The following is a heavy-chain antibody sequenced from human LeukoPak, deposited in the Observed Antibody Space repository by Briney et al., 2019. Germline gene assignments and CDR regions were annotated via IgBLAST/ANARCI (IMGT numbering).Heavy chain of an antibody. D-gene: IGHD1-7*01. CDR1: GFTFSSYW. J-gene: IGHJ5*02. CDR2: IKQDGSEK. V-gene: IGHV3-7*01. Sequence: GGSLRLSCAASGFTFSSYWMSWVRQAPGKGLEWVANIKQDGSEKYYVDSVKGRFTISRDSAKNSLYLQMGSLRAEDTAVYFCARGVKSAIGKWNYVWFDPWGQGTLVTVAS. CDR3: ARGVKSAIGKWNYVWFDP.